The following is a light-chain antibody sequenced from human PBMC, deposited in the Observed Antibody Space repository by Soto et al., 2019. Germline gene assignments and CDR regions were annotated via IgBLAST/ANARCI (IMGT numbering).Light chain of an antibody. CDR3: QQYGSSPVA. CDR2: GAS. J-gene: IGKJ3*01. CDR1: QSVNSNY. V-gene: IGKV3-20*01. Sequence: EIVVTQSPGTLSLSPGQSATLSCRASQSVNSNYLVWYQQKHGQAPRLLTSGASRSATDVPDRFSGSGSGRDFTLAISRLEPEGLAVYYCQQYGSSPVAFSPGTKVDVK.